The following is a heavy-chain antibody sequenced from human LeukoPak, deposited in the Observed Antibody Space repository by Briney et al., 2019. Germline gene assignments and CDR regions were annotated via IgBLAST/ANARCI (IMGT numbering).Heavy chain of an antibody. Sequence: PGGSLRLSCAASGFLFHDNAMTWVRQAPGKGLGWVSTINWNGGSTAYADSVKGRFSISRDNSKNTLYLQMNSLRAEDTAVYYCARDGRAFDIWGQGTMVTVSS. CDR2: INWNGGST. J-gene: IGHJ3*02. CDR1: GFLFHDNA. CDR3: ARDGRAFDI. V-gene: IGHV3-20*04.